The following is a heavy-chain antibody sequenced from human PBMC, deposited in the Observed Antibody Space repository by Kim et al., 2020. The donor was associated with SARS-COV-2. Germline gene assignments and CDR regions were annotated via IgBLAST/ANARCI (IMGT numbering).Heavy chain of an antibody. J-gene: IGHJ4*02. V-gene: IGHV1-18*01. CDR3: ARPGAGVYFDY. Sequence: NYAQKLQGRVTMTTDTSTSTAYMELRSLRSDDTAVYYCARPGAGVYFDYWGQGTLVTVSS.